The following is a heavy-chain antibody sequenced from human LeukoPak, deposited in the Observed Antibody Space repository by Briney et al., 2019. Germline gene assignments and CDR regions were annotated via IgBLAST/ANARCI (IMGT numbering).Heavy chain of an antibody. CDR1: GGSISSRSYY. CDR3: ARHGAHYYSGSGGYYTTAFDH. CDR2: VYYSGTT. Sequence: SETLSLTCTVSGGSISSRSYYWDWIRQSPGKGLEWIASVYYSGTTYYNPSLESRLTISVDTSKNQFSVKLSSVTATDTAVYYCARHGAHYYSGSGGYYTTAFDHWGQGTLVTVSS. D-gene: IGHD3-10*01. J-gene: IGHJ4*02. V-gene: IGHV4-39*01.